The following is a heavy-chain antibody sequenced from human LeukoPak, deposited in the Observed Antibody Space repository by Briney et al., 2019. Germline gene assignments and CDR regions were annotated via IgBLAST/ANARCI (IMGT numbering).Heavy chain of an antibody. CDR2: IYYSGST. J-gene: IGHJ3*02. CDR3: ARVNWVSDVWSGGGAFDI. V-gene: IGHV4-39*07. Sequence: SETLSLTRTVSGGSISSSSYYWGWIRQPPGKGLEWIGSIYYSGSTYYNPSLKSRVTISVDTSKNQFSLKLSSETAADTAVYYCARVNWVSDVWSGGGAFDIWGQGTMVTVSS. CDR1: GGSISSSSYY. D-gene: IGHD3-3*01.